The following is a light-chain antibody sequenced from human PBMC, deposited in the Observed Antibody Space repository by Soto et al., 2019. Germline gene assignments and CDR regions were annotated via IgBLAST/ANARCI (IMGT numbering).Light chain of an antibody. CDR3: QQSHSTPLT. V-gene: IGKV1-39*01. CDR1: QSLSSY. J-gene: IGKJ4*01. Sequence: DIQMTQSPSSLSASVGDRVTITCRASQSLSSYLNWYQQKPGKAPKVLISGASSLQSGVPFRFSGSGSGTDFTLTISSLQFEDFASYYCQQSHSTPLTFGGGTKVEIK. CDR2: GAS.